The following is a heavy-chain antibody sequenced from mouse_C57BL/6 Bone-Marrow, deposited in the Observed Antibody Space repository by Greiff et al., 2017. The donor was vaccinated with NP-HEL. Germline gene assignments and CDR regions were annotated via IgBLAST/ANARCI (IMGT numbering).Heavy chain of an antibody. V-gene: IGHV7-3*01. J-gene: IGHJ3*01. CDR2: IRNKANGYST. Sequence: EVQLMESGGGLVQPGGSLSLSCAASGFAFTDYYMSWVRQPPGKALEWVGFIRNKANGYSTEYSASVQGRFTIYSDNYQSILYLHMHALNAADCAASDCERHEGYCRFAYWGQGTLVTVSA. CDR3: ERHEGYCRFAY. D-gene: IGHD6-1*01. CDR1: GFAFTDYY.